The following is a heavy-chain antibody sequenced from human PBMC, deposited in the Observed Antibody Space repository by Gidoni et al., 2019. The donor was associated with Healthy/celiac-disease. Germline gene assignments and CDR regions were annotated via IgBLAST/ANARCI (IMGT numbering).Heavy chain of an antibody. Sequence: EVQLVEAGGGLVQPGGSLRLSCAASGFTVSSNYMSWVRQAPGKGLEWVSVISSGGSTYYADSGKGRFTISRDNAKNTLYLQMNSLRAEDTAVYYCARSQNCSSTSCYNLWAFDIWGQGTMVTVSS. V-gene: IGHV3-66*01. CDR2: ISSGGST. J-gene: IGHJ3*02. CDR3: ARSQNCSSTSCYNLWAFDI. D-gene: IGHD2-2*02. CDR1: GFTVSSNY.